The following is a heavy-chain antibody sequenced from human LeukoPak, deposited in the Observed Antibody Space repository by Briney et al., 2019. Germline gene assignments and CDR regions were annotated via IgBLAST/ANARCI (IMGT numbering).Heavy chain of an antibody. CDR2: VIGSGSST. J-gene: IGHJ4*02. CDR3: AKDLRCTDGSCKYLES. CDR1: GFTFSNYD. V-gene: IGHV3-23*01. D-gene: IGHD2-15*01. Sequence: PGGSLRLSCAASGFTFSNYDMSWVRRAPGKGLEWVSTVIGSGSSTYYADSVKGRFTIPRDNSKSTLYLHMDSLRAEDTALYYCAKDLRCTDGSCKYLESWGQGTLVTVSS.